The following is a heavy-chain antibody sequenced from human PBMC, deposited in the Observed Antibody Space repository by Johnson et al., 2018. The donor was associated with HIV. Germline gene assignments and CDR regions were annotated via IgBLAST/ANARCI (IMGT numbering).Heavy chain of an antibody. CDR1: GFTFDDYA. D-gene: IGHD7-27*01. Sequence: QLVESGGGLVQPGRSLRLSCAASGFTFDDYAMHWVRQAPGKGLEWVSGISWNSGSIGYVASVKGRFTISRDNAKNSLYLQMNSLRAEDTALYYCAKSTNRKLGIGNDAFDIWGQGTMVTVSS. J-gene: IGHJ3*02. V-gene: IGHV3-9*01. CDR3: AKSTNRKLGIGNDAFDI. CDR2: ISWNSGSI.